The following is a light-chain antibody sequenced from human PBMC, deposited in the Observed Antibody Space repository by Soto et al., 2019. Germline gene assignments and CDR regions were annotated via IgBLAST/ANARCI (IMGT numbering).Light chain of an antibody. CDR3: QQYGSSPQT. CDR2: GAS. Sequence: EIVLTQSPGTLSLSPRERATLTCRARQSVSSSYLAWYQQKPGQAPRLLIYGASSRATGIPDRFSGSGSGTDFTLTISRLEPEDFAVYYCQQYGSSPQTFGQGTRLEIK. V-gene: IGKV3-20*01. CDR1: QSVSSSY. J-gene: IGKJ5*01.